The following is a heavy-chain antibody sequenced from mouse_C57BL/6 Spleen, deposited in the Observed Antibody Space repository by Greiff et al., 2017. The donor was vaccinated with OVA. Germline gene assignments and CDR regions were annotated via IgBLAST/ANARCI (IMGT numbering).Heavy chain of an antibody. CDR3: TRDDSSGYYFDY. CDR2: ISSGGDYI. J-gene: IGHJ2*01. Sequence: EVMLVESGEGLVKPGGSLKLSCAASGFTFSSYAMSWVRQTPEKRLEWVAYISSGGDYIYYADTVKGRFTISRDNARNTLYLQMSSLKSEDTAMYYCTRDDSSGYYFDYWGQGTTLTVSS. V-gene: IGHV5-9-1*02. D-gene: IGHD3-2*02. CDR1: GFTFSSYA.